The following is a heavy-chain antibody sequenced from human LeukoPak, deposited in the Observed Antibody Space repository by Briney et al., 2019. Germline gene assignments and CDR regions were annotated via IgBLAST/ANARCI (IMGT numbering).Heavy chain of an antibody. J-gene: IGHJ4*02. V-gene: IGHV5-51*01. D-gene: IGHD2-2*01. CDR2: IYPGDSDT. CDR1: GYSFTSYW. CDR3: ARWGSSTITRPYYFDY. Sequence: GESLKISCKGSGYSFTSYWIGWVRQMLGKGLEWMGIIYPGDSDTRYSPSFQGQVTISADKSISTAYLQWSSLKASDTAMYYCARWGSSTITRPYYFDYWGQGTLVTVSS.